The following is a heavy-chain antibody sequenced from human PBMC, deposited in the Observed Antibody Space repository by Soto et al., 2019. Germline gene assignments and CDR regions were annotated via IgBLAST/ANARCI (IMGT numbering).Heavy chain of an antibody. CDR3: AREDRDRETGLVPAAIDGMDV. V-gene: IGHV1-69*08. D-gene: IGHD2-2*01. J-gene: IGHJ6*02. CDR2: IIPIFGIV. Sequence: QVQLVQSGAEVKKPGSSVKVSCKASGGTFSRYSITWVRQAPGHGLEWIGRIIPIFGIVSYAQKFQGRVTITADESTTTAYMERSSLRSDDTAVYYCAREDRDRETGLVPAAIDGMDVWGHGTTVTVAS. CDR1: GGTFSRYS.